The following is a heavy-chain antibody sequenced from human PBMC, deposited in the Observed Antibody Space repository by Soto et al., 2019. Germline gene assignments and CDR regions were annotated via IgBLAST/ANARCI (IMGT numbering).Heavy chain of an antibody. CDR3: VAEGSKYYYDSSGYYYGMDV. CDR1: GGTFSSYA. Sequence: QVQLVQSGAEVKKPGSSVKVSCKASGGTFSSYAISWVRQAPGQGLEWMGGIIPIFGTANYAQKFQGRVTITADESTSKAYMELSSLRSEDTAVYYCVAEGSKYYYDSSGYYYGMDVWGQGTTVTVSS. D-gene: IGHD3-22*01. CDR2: IIPIFGTA. J-gene: IGHJ6*02. V-gene: IGHV1-69*01.